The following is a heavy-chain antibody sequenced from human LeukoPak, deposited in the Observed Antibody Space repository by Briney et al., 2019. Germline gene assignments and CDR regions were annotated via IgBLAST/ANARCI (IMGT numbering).Heavy chain of an antibody. CDR2: ISYDGSNK. D-gene: IGHD7-27*01. CDR1: GFTFSSYA. V-gene: IGHV3-30-3*01. J-gene: IGHJ4*02. Sequence: GGSLRLSCAASGFTFSSYAMHWVRQAPGKGLEWVAVISYDGSNKYYADSVKGRFTISRDNSKNTLYLRMNSLRAEDTAVYYCARGPPNWGYDYWGPGTLVTVSS. CDR3: ARGPPNWGYDY.